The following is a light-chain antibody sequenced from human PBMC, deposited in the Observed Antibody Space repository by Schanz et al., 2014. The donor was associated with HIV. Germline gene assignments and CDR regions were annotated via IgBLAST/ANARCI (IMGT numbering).Light chain of an antibody. CDR2: KAS. V-gene: IGKV1-5*03. J-gene: IGKJ1*01. CDR3: QQYYTLSRT. Sequence: DIQMTQSPSTLSASVGDRVTITCRASQSISSSLAWYQQKPGKAPKLLIFKASDLQTGAPSRFSGSGSGTEFTLTISGLQPDDFATYYCQQYYTLSRTFGPGTKV. CDR1: QSISSS.